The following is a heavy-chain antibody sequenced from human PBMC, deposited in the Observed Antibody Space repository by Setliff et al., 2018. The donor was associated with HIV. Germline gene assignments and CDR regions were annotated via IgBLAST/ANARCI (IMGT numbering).Heavy chain of an antibody. J-gene: IGHJ3*02. D-gene: IGHD3-10*01. V-gene: IGHV4-34*01. Sequence: SETLSLTCAVYGGSFSGYYWSWIRQPPGKGLEWIGEVNHSGSTNYNPSLKSRFTISVDTSKKQFSLKLSSVTAADTAVYYCARDTLWFGAPGAVDIWGQGTMVT. CDR3: ARDTLWFGAPGAVDI. CDR2: VNHSGST. CDR1: GGSFSGYY.